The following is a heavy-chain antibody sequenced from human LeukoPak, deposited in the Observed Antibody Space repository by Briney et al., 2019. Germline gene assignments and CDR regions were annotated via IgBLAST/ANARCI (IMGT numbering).Heavy chain of an antibody. CDR1: GGSFSGYY. D-gene: IGHD1-14*01. Sequence: SETLSLTCAVYGGSFSGYYWSWIRQPPGKGLEWIGEINHSGSTNYNPSLKSRVTISVDTSKNQFSLKLSSVTAADTAVYYCARVSRNPFYYHYYYMDVWGKGTTVTVSS. CDR3: ARVSRNPFYYHYYYMDV. J-gene: IGHJ6*03. CDR2: INHSGST. V-gene: IGHV4-34*01.